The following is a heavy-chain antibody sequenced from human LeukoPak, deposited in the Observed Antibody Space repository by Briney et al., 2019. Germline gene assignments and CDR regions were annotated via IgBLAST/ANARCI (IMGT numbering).Heavy chain of an antibody. J-gene: IGHJ5*02. CDR1: NGSFSNYY. D-gene: IGHD2-15*01. Sequence: SETLSLTCAVNNGSFSNYYWTWIRQSPGKGLQWIGEISRSGTTNYNPSLKSRLTLSMDESKNHLSLTLPSVTAADTALYFCARGGGNYLFFCDRGRLDPWGQGTLVTVSS. V-gene: IGHV4-34*01. CDR3: ARGGGNYLFFCDRGRLDP. CDR2: ISRSGTT.